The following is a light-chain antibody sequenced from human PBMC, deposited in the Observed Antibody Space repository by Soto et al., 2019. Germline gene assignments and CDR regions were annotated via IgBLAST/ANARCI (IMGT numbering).Light chain of an antibody. CDR3: CSYAGSYTYV. J-gene: IGLJ1*01. CDR1: SSDVGGHNY. Sequence: QSALTQPRSVSGSPGQSVTISCTGTSSDVGGHNYASWYQQYPGKAPKLLLSSVSKRPSGVPDRFSGSKSGNTASLTISGLQAEDGADYYCCSYAGSYTYVFGTGTKVTVL. CDR2: SVS. V-gene: IGLV2-11*01.